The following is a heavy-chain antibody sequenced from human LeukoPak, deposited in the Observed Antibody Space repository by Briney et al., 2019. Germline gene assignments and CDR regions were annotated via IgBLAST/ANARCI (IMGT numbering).Heavy chain of an antibody. Sequence: PSETLSLTCTVSGASISSSYCTWIRQPAGEGLEWIGRISTGGSTTCNPSFKSRVTMSVDMSKNQFSLKLTSVTAADTAVYYCARDQTYYVSSGYYYVTYLQHWGQGILVTVSS. CDR3: ARDQTYYVSSGYYYVTYLQH. D-gene: IGHD3-22*01. J-gene: IGHJ1*01. CDR2: ISTGGST. CDR1: GASISSSY. V-gene: IGHV4-4*07.